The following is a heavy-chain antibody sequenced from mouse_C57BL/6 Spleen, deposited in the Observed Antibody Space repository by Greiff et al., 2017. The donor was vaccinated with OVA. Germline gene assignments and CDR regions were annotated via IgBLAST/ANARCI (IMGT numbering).Heavy chain of an antibody. CDR3: ARSASYYDCEAGAMDY. Sequence: QVQLQQPGTELVKPGASVKLSCKASGYTFTSYWMHWVKQRPGQGLEWIGNINPSNGGTNYNEKFKSKATLTVDKSSITAYMQLSSLTSEDSAVYYCARSASYYDCEAGAMDYWGQGTSVTVSS. CDR1: GYTFTSYW. J-gene: IGHJ4*01. D-gene: IGHD2-4*01. CDR2: INPSNGGT. V-gene: IGHV1-53*01.